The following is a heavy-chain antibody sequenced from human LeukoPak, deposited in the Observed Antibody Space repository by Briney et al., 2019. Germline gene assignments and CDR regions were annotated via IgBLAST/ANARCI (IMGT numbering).Heavy chain of an antibody. V-gene: IGHV1-24*01. CDR1: GYTFTGYY. CDR2: FDPEDGET. Sequence: ASVKVSCKASGYTFTGYYMHWVRQAPGKGLEWMGGFDPEDGETIYAQKFQGRVTMTEDTSTDTAYMELSSLRSEDTAVYYCATVRLGGYKYYFDYWGQGTLVTVSS. D-gene: IGHD5-12*01. CDR3: ATVRLGGYKYYFDY. J-gene: IGHJ4*02.